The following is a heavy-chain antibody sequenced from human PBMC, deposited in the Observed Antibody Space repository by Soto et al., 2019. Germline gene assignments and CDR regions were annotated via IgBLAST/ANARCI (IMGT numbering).Heavy chain of an antibody. Sequence: SETLSLTCAVYGGSFSGYYWSWIRQPPGKGLEWIGEINHSGSTNYNPSLKSRVTISVDTSKNQFSLKLSSVTAADTAVHYCVREAGSVAGSAVGDYWGQGNLVTVS. CDR2: INHSGST. V-gene: IGHV4-34*01. D-gene: IGHD6-19*01. CDR1: GGSFSGYY. J-gene: IGHJ4*02. CDR3: VREAGSVAGSAVGDY.